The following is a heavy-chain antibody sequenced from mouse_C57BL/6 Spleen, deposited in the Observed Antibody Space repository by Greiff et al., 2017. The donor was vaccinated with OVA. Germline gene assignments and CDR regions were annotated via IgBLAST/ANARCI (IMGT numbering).Heavy chain of an antibody. CDR3: ARFGGSSLYDFDY. D-gene: IGHD1-1*01. Sequence: QVQLQQSGAELARPGASVKLSCKASGYTFTSYGISWVKQRTGQGLEWIGEIYPRSGNTYYNEKFKGKATLTADKSTSTAYMELHSLTSEDSAVYFCARFGGSSLYDFDYWGQVTTLTVSS. CDR1: GYTFTSYG. J-gene: IGHJ2*01. CDR2: IYPRSGNT. V-gene: IGHV1-81*01.